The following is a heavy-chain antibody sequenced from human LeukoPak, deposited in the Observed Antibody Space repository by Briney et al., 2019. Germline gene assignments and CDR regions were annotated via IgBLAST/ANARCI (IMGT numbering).Heavy chain of an antibody. CDR1: GGSFSSGSDY. D-gene: IGHD2-8*01. J-gene: IGHJ4*02. Sequence: PSETLSLTCSVSGGSFSSGSDYWYWIRQPAGKGLEWIGRIYTSGITNYNPSLKSRVTLSVDTSKNQFSLELRSVTAADTAVYYCATSNGIWGQGTLVTVSS. CDR3: ATSNGI. V-gene: IGHV4-61*02. CDR2: IYTSGIT.